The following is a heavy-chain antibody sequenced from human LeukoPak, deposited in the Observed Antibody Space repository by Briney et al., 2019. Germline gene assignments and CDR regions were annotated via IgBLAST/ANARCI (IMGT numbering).Heavy chain of an antibody. J-gene: IGHJ6*03. Sequence: SETLSLTCTVSGGSISSTTYYWGWIRQPPGKGLEWIGYIYYSGSTNHNPSLKSRVTISVDTSKNQFSLKLSSVTAADTAVYYCARDRKLRGNYYMDVWGKGTTVTVSS. V-gene: IGHV4-61*01. CDR2: IYYSGST. D-gene: IGHD3-16*01. CDR3: ARDRKLRGNYYMDV. CDR1: GGSISSTTYY.